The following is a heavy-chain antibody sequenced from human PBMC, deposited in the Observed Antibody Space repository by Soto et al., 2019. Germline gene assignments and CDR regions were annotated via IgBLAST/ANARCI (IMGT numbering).Heavy chain of an antibody. CDR1: GGTFSSYA. J-gene: IGHJ6*02. Sequence: QVQLVQSGAEVKKPGSSVKVSCKASGGTFSSYAISWVRQAPGQGLEWMGGIIPIFGTANYAQKFQGRVTITADKSTSTAYMELSSVRSEDTAVYYCARNTNQLLAPYYYYGMAVWGQGTTVTVSS. D-gene: IGHD2-2*01. V-gene: IGHV1-69*06. CDR3: ARNTNQLLAPYYYYGMAV. CDR2: IIPIFGTA.